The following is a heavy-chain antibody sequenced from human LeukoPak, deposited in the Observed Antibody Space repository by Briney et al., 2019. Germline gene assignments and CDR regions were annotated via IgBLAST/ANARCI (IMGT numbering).Heavy chain of an antibody. J-gene: IGHJ5*02. V-gene: IGHV3-30*02. CDR1: GFTFSSYG. CDR2: IRYDGSNK. D-gene: IGHD3-22*01. CDR3: AKDLNSSGYYDWFDP. Sequence: PGGSLRLSCAASGFTFSSYGMHWVRQAPGKGLEWVAFIRYDGSNKYYADSVKGRFTISRDNSKNTLYLQMNSLRAEDTAVYYCAKDLNSSGYYDWFDPWGQGTLVTVSS.